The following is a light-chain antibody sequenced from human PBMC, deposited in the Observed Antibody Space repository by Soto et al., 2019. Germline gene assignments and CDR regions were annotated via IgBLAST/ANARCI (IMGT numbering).Light chain of an antibody. V-gene: IGKV1-9*01. CDR3: QQRNSYPIT. CDR1: QGISNY. Sequence: DIQLTQSPSLLSASVGDRVTITCRASQGISNYLAWYQQKPGKAPKLLIHSAFTLQSGVPSRFSGSGSGTEFPLTISSLQPEDFATYYCQQRNSYPITFGQGTRLEMK. CDR2: SAF. J-gene: IGKJ5*01.